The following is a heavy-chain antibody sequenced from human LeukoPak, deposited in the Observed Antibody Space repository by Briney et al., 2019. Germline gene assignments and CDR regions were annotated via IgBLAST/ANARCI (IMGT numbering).Heavy chain of an antibody. D-gene: IGHD1/OR15-1a*01. Sequence: PGGSLRLSCAASGFTFSSYAMSWVRQAPGKGLEWVSSISSSSSYIYYADSVKGRFTISRDNAKNSLYLQMNSLRAEDTAVYYCATEHSLDYWGQGTLVTVSS. CDR1: GFTFSSYA. V-gene: IGHV3-21*01. CDR2: ISSSSSYI. J-gene: IGHJ4*02. CDR3: ATEHSLDY.